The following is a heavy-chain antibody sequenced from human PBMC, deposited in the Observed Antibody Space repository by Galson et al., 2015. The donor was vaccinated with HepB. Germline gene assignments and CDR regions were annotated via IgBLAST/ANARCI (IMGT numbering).Heavy chain of an antibody. D-gene: IGHD2-2*01. CDR3: ARGDIVVVPAASHPGGRGIGGPTYYYYGMDV. V-gene: IGHV1-69*13. J-gene: IGHJ6*02. Sequence: SVKVSCKASGGTFSSYAISWVRQAPGQGLEWMGGIIPIFGTANYAQKFQGRVTITADESTSTAYMELSSLRSEDTAVYYCARGDIVVVPAASHPGGRGIGGPTYYYYGMDVWGQGTTVTVPS. CDR2: IIPIFGTA. CDR1: GGTFSSYA.